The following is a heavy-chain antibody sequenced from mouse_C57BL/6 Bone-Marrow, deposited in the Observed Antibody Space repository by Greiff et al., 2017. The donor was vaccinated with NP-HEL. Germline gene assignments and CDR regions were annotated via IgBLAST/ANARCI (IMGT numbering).Heavy chain of an antibody. CDR3: TRKGAYYGNYLLYAMDY. V-gene: IGHV2-2*01. Sequence: QVQLQQSGPGLVQPSQSLSITCTVSGFSLTSYGVHWVRQSPGKGLEWLGVIWSGGSTDYNVAFISRLSISKDNSKSQVFFKMNSLQADDTAIYYCTRKGAYYGNYLLYAMDYWGQGTSVTVSS. J-gene: IGHJ4*01. CDR1: GFSLTSYG. D-gene: IGHD2-1*01. CDR2: IWSGGST.